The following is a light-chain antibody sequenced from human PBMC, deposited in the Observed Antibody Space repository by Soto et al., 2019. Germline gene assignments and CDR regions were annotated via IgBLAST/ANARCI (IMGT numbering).Light chain of an antibody. Sequence: ILLTQSPSSLSASVGDRVTITCRASQGIDSSFAWYQQKPGKAPKLLIYAASSLQSGVPSRFSGSGSGTDFTLTIRSLQPEDFATYYCQQLHDYPITCGQGTRLEIK. CDR3: QQLHDYPIT. V-gene: IGKV1-9*01. CDR2: AAS. CDR1: QGIDSS. J-gene: IGKJ5*01.